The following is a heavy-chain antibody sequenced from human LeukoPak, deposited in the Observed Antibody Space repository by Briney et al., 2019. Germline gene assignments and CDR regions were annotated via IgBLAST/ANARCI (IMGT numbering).Heavy chain of an antibody. J-gene: IGHJ4*02. CDR2: IIPILGIS. CDR1: GGTFSSYA. D-gene: IGHD2-15*01. Sequence: SVKVSCKASGGTFSSYAISWVRQAPGRGLEWMGRIIPILGISNYAQKFQGRVTITADKSTSTAYMELSSLRSEDTAVYYCARFDKTQYCSGGSCYGDYWGQGTLVTVSS. CDR3: ARFDKTQYCSGGSCYGDY. V-gene: IGHV1-69*04.